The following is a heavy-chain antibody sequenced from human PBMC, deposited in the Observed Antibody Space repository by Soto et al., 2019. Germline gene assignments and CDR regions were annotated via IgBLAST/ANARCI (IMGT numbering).Heavy chain of an antibody. D-gene: IGHD5-18*01. Sequence: PSETLSLTCTVSGGSISSYYLSWIRQPAGKGLEWIGRIYTSGSTNYNPSLKSRVTMSVDTSKNQFSLKLSSVTAADTAVYYCARDIRYTLEAFDPWGQGTLVTVSS. CDR2: IYTSGST. J-gene: IGHJ5*02. V-gene: IGHV4-4*07. CDR1: GGSISSYY. CDR3: ARDIRYTLEAFDP.